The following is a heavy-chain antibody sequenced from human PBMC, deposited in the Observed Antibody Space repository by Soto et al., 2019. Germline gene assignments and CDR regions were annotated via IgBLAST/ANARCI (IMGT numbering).Heavy chain of an antibody. V-gene: IGHV4-30-2*01. CDR2: IYYSGST. CDR3: ARQDADYDYIWGSYRSALIANNWFDP. D-gene: IGHD3-16*02. Sequence: PSETLSLTCAVSGVSISSCGYCWSWFRQPPGKGLEWIGYIYYSGSTYYNPSLKSRVTISVDTSKNQFSLKLSSVTAADTAVYYCARQDADYDYIWGSYRSALIANNWFDPWGQGTLVTVSS. CDR1: GVSISSCGYC. J-gene: IGHJ5*02.